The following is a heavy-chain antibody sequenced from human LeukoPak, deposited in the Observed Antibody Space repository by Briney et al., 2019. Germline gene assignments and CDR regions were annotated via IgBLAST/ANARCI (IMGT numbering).Heavy chain of an antibody. V-gene: IGHV3-30*03. Sequence: PGGSLRLSCAASGFTFSSYGMHWVRQAPGKGLEWVAVISYDGSNKYYADSVKGRFTVSRDNSKNTLYLQMNSLRAEDTAVYYCARPPSAYYDFWSGYSIDWFDPWGQGTLVTVSS. D-gene: IGHD3-3*01. CDR2: ISYDGSNK. J-gene: IGHJ5*02. CDR3: ARPPSAYYDFWSGYSIDWFDP. CDR1: GFTFSSYG.